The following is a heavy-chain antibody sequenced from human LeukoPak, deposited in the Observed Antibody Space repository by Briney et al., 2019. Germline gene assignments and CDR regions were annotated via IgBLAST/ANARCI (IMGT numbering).Heavy chain of an antibody. J-gene: IGHJ3*02. CDR1: GFTFSSYA. CDR2: ISYDGSNK. D-gene: IGHD1-26*01. V-gene: IGHV3-30*14. CDR3: AKGDQYSGSYSDAFDI. Sequence: TGGSLRLSCAASGFTFSSYAMHWVRQAPGKGLEWVAVISYDGSNKYYADSVKGRFTISRDNSKNTLYLQMNSLRAEDTAVYYCAKGDQYSGSYSDAFDIWGQGTMVTVSS.